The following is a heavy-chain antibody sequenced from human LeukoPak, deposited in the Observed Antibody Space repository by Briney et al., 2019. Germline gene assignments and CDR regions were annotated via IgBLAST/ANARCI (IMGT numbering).Heavy chain of an antibody. Sequence: SETLSLTCTVSGGSISSRSYYWGWIRQTPGKGLEWIGSIYSSGSTYYNPSLKSRVTISVDTSKNQFSLKLSSVTAADTAVYYCARRLSLWLQGEFDYWGQGTLVTVSS. V-gene: IGHV4-39*07. CDR2: IYSSGST. D-gene: IGHD5-24*01. J-gene: IGHJ4*02. CDR3: ARRLSLWLQGEFDY. CDR1: GGSISSRSYY.